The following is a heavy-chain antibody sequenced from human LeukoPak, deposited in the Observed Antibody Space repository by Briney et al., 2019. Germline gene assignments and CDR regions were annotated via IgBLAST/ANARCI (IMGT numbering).Heavy chain of an antibody. CDR3: ARGATRFGELTDWLDP. CDR2: ISAYNGNT. J-gene: IGHJ5*02. V-gene: IGHV1-18*01. CDR1: GYTFTSYG. Sequence: GASVKVSCKASGYTFTSYGISWVRQAPGQGLEWMGWISAYNGNTNYAQKLQGRVTMTTDTSTSTAYMEVTSLRSDDTAVYYCARGATRFGELTDWLDPWGQGTLVTVSS. D-gene: IGHD3-10*02.